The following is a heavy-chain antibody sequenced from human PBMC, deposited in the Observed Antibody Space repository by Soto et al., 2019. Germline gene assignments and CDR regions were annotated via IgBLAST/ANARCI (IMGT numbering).Heavy chain of an antibody. Sequence: QVQVQESGPGLVKPSETLSLTCTVSGGSISSYYVSWIRQSAGKGLEWIGRIDTSGTTNYNPSLKSRVTMSVDASKSQFSLNLSSVTAADTAVYYCARSPRGYVYYHGMDVWGQGTTVTVSS. CDR3: ARSPRGYVYYHGMDV. CDR2: IDTSGTT. V-gene: IGHV4-4*07. J-gene: IGHJ6*02. CDR1: GGSISSYY. D-gene: IGHD3-16*01.